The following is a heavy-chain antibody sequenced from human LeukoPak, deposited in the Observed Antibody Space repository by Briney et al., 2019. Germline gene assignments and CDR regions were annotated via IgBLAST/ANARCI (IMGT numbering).Heavy chain of an antibody. V-gene: IGHV3-21*04. D-gene: IGHD3-16*01. J-gene: IGHJ4*02. CDR1: GFIFSSYS. CDR2: ISTSGSYI. Sequence: PGGSLRLSCAASGFIFSSYSMNWVRQAPGKGLEWVSSISTSGSYIYYADSVKGRFTISRDNATNSLSLQMNSLRAEDTAVYHCAKDRSGMLLYYFDFWGQGTLVTVSS. CDR3: AKDRSGMLLYYFDF.